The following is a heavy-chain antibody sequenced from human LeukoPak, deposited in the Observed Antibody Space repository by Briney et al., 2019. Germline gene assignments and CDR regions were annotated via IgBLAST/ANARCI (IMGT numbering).Heavy chain of an antibody. CDR2: ISGYNGNT. D-gene: IGHD6-19*01. CDR3: ARDLKRGYSSGRYSWGTGSSNDY. J-gene: IGHJ4*02. Sequence: ASVKVSCKASGYTFTSYGISWVRQAPGQGLEWMGWISGYNGNTNYAQKLQGRVTMTTDTSTSTAYMELRSLRSDDTAVYYCARDLKRGYSSGRYSWGTGSSNDYWGQGTLATVSS. CDR1: GYTFTSYG. V-gene: IGHV1-18*01.